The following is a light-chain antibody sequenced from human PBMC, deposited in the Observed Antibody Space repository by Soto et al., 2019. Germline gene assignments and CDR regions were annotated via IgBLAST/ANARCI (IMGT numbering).Light chain of an antibody. Sequence: GVSDRFSGSKSGNTASLLSSGLQAEDEADYYCSAYTVTASYVFGTGTKVTVL. J-gene: IGLJ1*01. CDR3: SAYTVTASYV. V-gene: IGLV2-14*01.